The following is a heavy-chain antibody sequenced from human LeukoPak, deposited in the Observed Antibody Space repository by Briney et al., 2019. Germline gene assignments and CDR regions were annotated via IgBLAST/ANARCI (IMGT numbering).Heavy chain of an antibody. CDR1: GGSISSYY. Sequence: SETLSLTCTVSGGSISSYYWSWIRQPPGKGLEWIGYIYYSGSTNYNPSLKSRVTISVDTSNNQFSLKLSSVTAADTAVYYCASFSYCDYDIFDYWGQGTLVTVSS. V-gene: IGHV4-59*01. CDR2: IYYSGST. D-gene: IGHD4-17*01. J-gene: IGHJ4*02. CDR3: ASFSYCDYDIFDY.